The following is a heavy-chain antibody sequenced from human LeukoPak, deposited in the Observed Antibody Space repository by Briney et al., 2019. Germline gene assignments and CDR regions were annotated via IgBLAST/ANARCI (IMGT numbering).Heavy chain of an antibody. V-gene: IGHV1-2*02. D-gene: IGHD6-19*01. CDR1: GYTFTGYY. J-gene: IGHJ4*02. Sequence: ASVKVSCKASGYTFTGYYMHWVRQAPGQGLGWMGWINPNSGGTNYAQKFQGRVTMTRDTSISTAYMELSRLRSDDTAVYYCARDKSGSSGWYSYFDYWGQGTLVTVS. CDR3: ARDKSGSSGWYSYFDY. CDR2: INPNSGGT.